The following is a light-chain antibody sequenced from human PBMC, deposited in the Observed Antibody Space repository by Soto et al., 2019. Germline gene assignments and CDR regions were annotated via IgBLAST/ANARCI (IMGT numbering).Light chain of an antibody. Sequence: PGERATLSCRASQSVTSSYLAWYQQKPGQAPSLLIYGASSRATGIPDRFSGSGSGTDFTLTISRLEPEDFAVYYCQQYGSSPRTFGQGTRLEIK. CDR3: QQYGSSPRT. CDR2: GAS. V-gene: IGKV3-20*01. J-gene: IGKJ5*01. CDR1: QSVTSSY.